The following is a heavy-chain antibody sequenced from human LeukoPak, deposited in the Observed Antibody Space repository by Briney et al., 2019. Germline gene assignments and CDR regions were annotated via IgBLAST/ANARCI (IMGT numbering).Heavy chain of an antibody. D-gene: IGHD3-22*01. CDR3: ARDRFSSGYVDY. V-gene: IGHV3-30-3*01. CDR1: GFTFSSYA. J-gene: IGHJ4*02. CDR2: ISYDGSNK. Sequence: PGGSLRLSCAASGFTFSSYAMHWVRQAPGKGLEWVAVISYDGSNKYYADSVKGRFTISRDNSKNTLYLQMNSLRAEDTAVYYCARDRFSSGYVDYWGQGTLVTVSS.